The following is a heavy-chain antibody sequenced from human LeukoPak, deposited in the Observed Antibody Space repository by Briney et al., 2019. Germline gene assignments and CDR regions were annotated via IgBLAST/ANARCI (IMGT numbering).Heavy chain of an antibody. CDR2: ISSRGTTI. CDR1: GCTSSSYE. Sequence: GGGLLQAGRFLRHSNALSGCTSSSYEMNWVRQAPGKGLEWVSYISSRGTTIYYVDSVKGRFTISRDDAKNSLYLQMNSLRAENTAPCYCATGRYGLLRYGRGRGRTVTVSS. V-gene: IGHV3-48*03. D-gene: IGHD2-15*01. J-gene: IGHJ6*01. CDR3: ATGRYGLLRYG.